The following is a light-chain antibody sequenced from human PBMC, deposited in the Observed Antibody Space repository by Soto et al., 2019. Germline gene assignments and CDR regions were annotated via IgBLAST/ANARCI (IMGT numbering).Light chain of an antibody. CDR3: QQYGSSTWT. CDR2: GAS. CDR1: QSVSNNY. J-gene: IGKJ1*01. Sequence: EIVLTQSPATLSLSPLEIATLSFMASQSVSNNYLAWYQQKPGQAPRLLIYGASSRATGIPDRFSGSGSGTDFTLTISRLEPEDFAVYYCQQYGSSTWTFGQGTKVDIK. V-gene: IGKV3-20*01.